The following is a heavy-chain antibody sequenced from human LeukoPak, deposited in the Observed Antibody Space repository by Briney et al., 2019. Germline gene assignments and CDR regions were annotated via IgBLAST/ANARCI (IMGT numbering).Heavy chain of an antibody. CDR3: ARDFGGYCSGGSYPDDAFDI. D-gene: IGHD2-15*01. V-gene: IGHV4-61*02. J-gene: IGHJ3*02. CDR2: IYISGTT. Sequence: PSETLSLTCTVSGASISSGSYYWSWIRQPAGKGLEWIGRIYISGTTNYNPSLKSRVTISVDTSKNQFSLKLSSVTAADTAVYYCARDFGGYCSGGSYPDDAFDIWGQGTMVTVSS. CDR1: GASISSGSYY.